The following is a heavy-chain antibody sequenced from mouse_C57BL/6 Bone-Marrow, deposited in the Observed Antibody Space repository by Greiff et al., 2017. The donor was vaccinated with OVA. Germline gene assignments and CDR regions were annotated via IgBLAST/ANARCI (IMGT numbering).Heavy chain of an antibody. Sequence: QVQLQQPGAELVKPGASVKMSCKASGYTFTSYWITWVKQRPGQGLEWIGVIYPGSGSTNYNEKFKSKATLLVDTSSSTAYMQHSSLTSEDSAVYYSAKEGIYYGNPRWFAYWDQGTLVTVSA. CDR2: IYPGSGST. CDR1: GYTFTSYW. D-gene: IGHD2-1*01. V-gene: IGHV1-55*01. CDR3: AKEGIYYGNPRWFAY. J-gene: IGHJ3*01.